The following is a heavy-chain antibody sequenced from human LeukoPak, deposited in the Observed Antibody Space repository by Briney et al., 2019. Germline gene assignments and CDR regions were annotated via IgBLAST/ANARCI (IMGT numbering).Heavy chain of an antibody. Sequence: GGSLRLSCAASGFTFSTYAIHWVRQAPGKGLEWVAVIWYDGSEQYYADSVKGRFINSRDNSKSTSDLQMNSLRAEDTAVYYCAREGDSRWGGLSPWGQGTLVTVSA. CDR3: AREGDSRWGGLSP. J-gene: IGHJ1*01. CDR2: IWYDGSEQ. V-gene: IGHV3-33*01. CDR1: GFTFSTYA. D-gene: IGHD3-16*02.